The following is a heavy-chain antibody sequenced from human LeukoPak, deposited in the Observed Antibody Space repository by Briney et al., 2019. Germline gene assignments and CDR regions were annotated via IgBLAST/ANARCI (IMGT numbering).Heavy chain of an antibody. V-gene: IGHV1-3*01. D-gene: IGHD6-19*01. Sequence: GASVKVSCKASGYTFTSYAMHWVRQAPGQRLEWMGWINAGNGNTKYSQKFQGRVTITRDTSASTAYMELSSLRSEDTAVYYCAWAGAVADMGPFYYYGMDVWGKGTTVTVSS. J-gene: IGHJ6*04. CDR1: GYTFTSYA. CDR2: INAGNGNT. CDR3: AWAGAVADMGPFYYYGMDV.